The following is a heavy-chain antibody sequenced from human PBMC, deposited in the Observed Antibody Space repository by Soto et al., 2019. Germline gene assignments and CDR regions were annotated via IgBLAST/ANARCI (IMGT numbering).Heavy chain of an antibody. CDR1: EFTFSSYA. CDR2: ISNSGGYT. J-gene: IGHJ4*02. D-gene: IGHD4-17*01. Sequence: GGSLRLSCAASEFTFSSYAMSWVRQAPGKGLEWVSAISNSGGYTFYADSVKGRFTISRDNSKNTLYLQMNSLRAEDTAIYYCAKRGDYGLYWGQGTLVTVSS. V-gene: IGHV3-23*01. CDR3: AKRGDYGLY.